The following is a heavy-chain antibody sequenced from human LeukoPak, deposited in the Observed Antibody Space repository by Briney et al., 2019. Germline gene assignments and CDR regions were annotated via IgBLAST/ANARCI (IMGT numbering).Heavy chain of an antibody. CDR1: GFTFDDYA. D-gene: IGHD1-26*01. CDR3: AKAQKNHQSWELPPYYFDY. Sequence: GGSLRLSCAASGFTFDDYAMHWVRQAPGKGLEWVSGISWNSGSIGYADSVKGRFTISRDNAKNSLYLQMNSLRAEDTALYYCAKAQKNHQSWELPPYYFDYWGQGTLVTVSS. CDR2: ISWNSGSI. V-gene: IGHV3-9*01. J-gene: IGHJ4*02.